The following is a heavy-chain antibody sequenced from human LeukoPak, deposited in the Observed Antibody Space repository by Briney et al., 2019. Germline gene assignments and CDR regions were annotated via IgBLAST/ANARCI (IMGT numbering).Heavy chain of an antibody. D-gene: IGHD2-21*01. CDR2: IYYSGST. V-gene: IGHV4-39*07. J-gene: IGHJ4*02. CDR3: ARGGTIPIADY. Sequence: SETLSLTCTVSGGSISSSSYYWGWIRQPPGTGLEWIGSIYYSGSTYYNPSLKSRVTISVDTSKNQFSLKLSSVTAADTAVYYCARGGTIPIADYWGQGTLVTVSS. CDR1: GGSISSSSYY.